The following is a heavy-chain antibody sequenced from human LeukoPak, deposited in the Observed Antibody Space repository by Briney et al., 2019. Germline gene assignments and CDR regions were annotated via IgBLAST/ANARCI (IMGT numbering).Heavy chain of an antibody. Sequence: PGGSLRLSCSASGFTVSSNYMSWVRQAPGKGLEWVSVIYSGGTTYYADSVKGRFTIYRDNSKNTLYLQMNSLRAEDRAVYYCARLQATVTIHAYFDYWGQGALVTVSS. CDR2: IYSGGTT. CDR1: GFTVSSNY. D-gene: IGHD4-17*01. V-gene: IGHV3-53*01. J-gene: IGHJ4*01. CDR3: ARLQATVTIHAYFDY.